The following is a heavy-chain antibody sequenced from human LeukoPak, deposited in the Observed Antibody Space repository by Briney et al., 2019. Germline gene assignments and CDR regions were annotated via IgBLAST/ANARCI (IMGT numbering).Heavy chain of an antibody. J-gene: IGHJ4*02. Sequence: GQSLTIACKASGDSLSNNWIDWVRQMPGKGLERMGIISPDDSDTRYSPSFEGQVTMSADKSNRTAYLQWSSLKASDSAIFYCARVAIQGDYCDYWGQGTRVTASS. CDR2: ISPDDSDT. CDR3: ARVAIQGDYCDY. V-gene: IGHV5-51*01. CDR1: GDSLSNNW. D-gene: IGHD5-18*01.